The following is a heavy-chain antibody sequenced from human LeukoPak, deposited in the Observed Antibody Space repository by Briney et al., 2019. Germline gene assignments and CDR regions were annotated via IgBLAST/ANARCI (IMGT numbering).Heavy chain of an antibody. J-gene: IGHJ4*02. V-gene: IGHV3-9*01. CDR1: GFTFDDYA. CDR3: AKDFNTGGSGNFDY. D-gene: IGHD3-10*01. Sequence: PGRSLRLSCAASGFTFDDYAMHWVRQAPGKGLEWVSGISWNSGGIGYADSVKGRFTISRDNAKNSLYLQMNSLRAEDTALYYCAKDFNTGGSGNFDYWGQGTLVTVSS. CDR2: ISWNSGGI.